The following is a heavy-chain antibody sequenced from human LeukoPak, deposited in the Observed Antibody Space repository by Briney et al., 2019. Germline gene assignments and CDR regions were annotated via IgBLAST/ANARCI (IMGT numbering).Heavy chain of an antibody. Sequence: GGSLRLSCAASGFTFSSYGMHWVRQAPGKGLEWVAVISYDGSNKYYADSVKGRFTISRDNSKNTLYPQMNSLRAEDTAVYYCAKDWNGDEGYWGQGTLVTVSS. D-gene: IGHD4-17*01. V-gene: IGHV3-30*18. CDR1: GFTFSSYG. J-gene: IGHJ4*02. CDR2: ISYDGSNK. CDR3: AKDWNGDEGY.